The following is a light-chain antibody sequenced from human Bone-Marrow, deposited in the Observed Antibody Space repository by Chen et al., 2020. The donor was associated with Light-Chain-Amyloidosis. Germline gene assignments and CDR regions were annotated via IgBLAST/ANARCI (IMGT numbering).Light chain of an antibody. CDR2: ELT. V-gene: IGLV2-14*01. J-gene: IGLJ1*01. Sequence: QSALTQPASVSGSPGQSITISCTGSSSEGGGDNHVSWYQQHPDKAPKLMIYELTNRPSWVPDRFSGSKSDNTASLTITGLQTGDEADYFCSSYTLTNTLFFGRGTRVTVL. CDR3: SSYTLTNTLF. CDR1: SSEGGGDNH.